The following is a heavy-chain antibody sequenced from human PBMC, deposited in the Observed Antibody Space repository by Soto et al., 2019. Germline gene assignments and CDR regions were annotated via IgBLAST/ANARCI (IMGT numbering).Heavy chain of an antibody. CDR3: VRDDVYCGGGRCYVVPMDV. Sequence: GGSLRLSCAASGFTFSSYGMHWVRQAPGKGLEWVAVISYDGSNKYYADSVKGRFTISRDNSKNTLYLQMNSLRAEDTAVYYCVRDDVYCGGGRCYVVPMDVWGKGTTVTVAS. CDR2: ISYDGSNK. J-gene: IGHJ6*01. CDR1: GFTFSSYG. D-gene: IGHD2-15*01. V-gene: IGHV3-30*03.